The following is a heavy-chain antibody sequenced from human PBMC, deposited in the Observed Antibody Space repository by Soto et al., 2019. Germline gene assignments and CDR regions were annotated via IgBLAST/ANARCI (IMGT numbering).Heavy chain of an antibody. CDR3: ARQIYDSDTGPNFQYYFDS. V-gene: IGHV5-10-1*01. Sequence: GESLKISCKGSGYSFADYWITWVRQKPGKGLEWMGRMDPSDSQTYYSPSFRGHVTISVTKSITTVFLQWSSLRASDTAMYYCARQIYDSDTGPNFQYYFDSWGQGTPVTVSS. D-gene: IGHD3-22*01. CDR1: GYSFADYW. J-gene: IGHJ4*02. CDR2: MDPSDSQT.